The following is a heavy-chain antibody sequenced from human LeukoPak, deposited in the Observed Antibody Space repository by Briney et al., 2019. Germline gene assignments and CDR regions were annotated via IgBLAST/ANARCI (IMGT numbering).Heavy chain of an antibody. CDR3: AKHEGYSYGLEYFDS. J-gene: IGHJ4*02. CDR2: ISGGGDST. D-gene: IGHD5-18*01. CDR1: GFTFSSYA. Sequence: QSGGSLRLSCAASGFTFSSYAMSWVRQAPGKGLEWVSAISGGGDSTYYADSVQGRFTIPRDNSKNTLYLQMNSLRAEDTAVYYCAKHEGYSYGLEYFDSWGQGTLVTVSS. V-gene: IGHV3-23*01.